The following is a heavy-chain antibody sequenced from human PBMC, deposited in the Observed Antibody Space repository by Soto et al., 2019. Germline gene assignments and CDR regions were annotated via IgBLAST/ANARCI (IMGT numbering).Heavy chain of an antibody. Sequence: SETLSLTCTVSGGSISSYYWSWIRQPPGKGLEWIGYIYYSGSNTDYAGSVRGRFTISRDNAKNTLYLQMNSLRADDTAVYYCARGQLADYWGQGTPVTVSS. CDR1: GGSISSYY. CDR2: IYYSGSNT. CDR3: ARGQLADY. V-gene: IGHV4-59*12. D-gene: IGHD6-6*01. J-gene: IGHJ4*02.